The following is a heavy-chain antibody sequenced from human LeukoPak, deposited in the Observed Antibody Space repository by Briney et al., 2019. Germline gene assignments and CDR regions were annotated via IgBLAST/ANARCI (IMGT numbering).Heavy chain of an antibody. CDR1: GYTFTSYD. CDR3: ARGRRLLWFGEFFNWFDP. D-gene: IGHD3-10*01. Sequence: ASVKVSCKASGYTFTSYDINWVRQATGQGLEWMGWMNPNSGNTGYAQKFQGRVTMTRNTSISTAYMELSSLRSEDTAVYYCARGRRLLWFGEFFNWFDPWGQGTLVTDSS. V-gene: IGHV1-8*01. J-gene: IGHJ5*02. CDR2: MNPNSGNT.